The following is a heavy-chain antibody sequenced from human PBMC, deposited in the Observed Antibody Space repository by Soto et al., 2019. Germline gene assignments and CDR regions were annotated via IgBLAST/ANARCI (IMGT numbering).Heavy chain of an antibody. V-gene: IGHV3-23*01. CDR2: ISGGST. Sequence: EVLLLESGGALVQPGGSLRLSCAASGFTFSDYAMSWVRQAPGKGLEWVSSISGGSTYYADSVKGRFSISRDSSKNTVYLQMHSLRAEDTAVYYCAKDGVRLRQHDYSDYWGQGTLVTVSS. CDR3: AKDGVRLRQHDYSDY. J-gene: IGHJ4*02. D-gene: IGHD6-13*01. CDR1: GFTFSDYA.